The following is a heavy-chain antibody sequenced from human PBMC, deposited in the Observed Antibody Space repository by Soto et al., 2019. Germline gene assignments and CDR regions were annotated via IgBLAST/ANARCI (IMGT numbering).Heavy chain of an antibody. Sequence: EVQLVESGGGLIQPGGSLRLSCAASGFTVSSNYMSWVRQAPGKGLEWVSVIYSGGSTYYADSVKGRFTISRDNSKNTLYLQMNSLRAEDTAVYYCAGTYYDFWSGYYKYYYYGMDVWGQGTTVTVSS. J-gene: IGHJ6*02. D-gene: IGHD3-3*01. CDR2: IYSGGST. CDR1: GFTVSSNY. V-gene: IGHV3-53*01. CDR3: AGTYYDFWSGYYKYYYYGMDV.